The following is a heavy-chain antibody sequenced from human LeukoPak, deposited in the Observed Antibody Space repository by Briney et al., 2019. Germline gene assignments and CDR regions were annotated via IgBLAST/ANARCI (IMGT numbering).Heavy chain of an antibody. D-gene: IGHD1-26*01. CDR1: GYTFTGYY. CDR2: INPNSGGT. CDR3: ARAPLWEGQNVY. J-gene: IGHJ4*02. V-gene: IGHV1-2*02. Sequence: GASVKVSCTASGYTFTGYYMHWVRQAPGQGLEWMGWINPNSGGTNYAQKFQGRVTMTRGTSISTAYMELSRLRSDDTAVYYCARAPLWEGQNVYWGQGTLVTVSS.